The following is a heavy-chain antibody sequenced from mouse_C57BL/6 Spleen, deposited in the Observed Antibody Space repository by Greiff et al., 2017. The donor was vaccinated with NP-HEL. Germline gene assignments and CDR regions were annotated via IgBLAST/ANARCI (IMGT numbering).Heavy chain of an antibody. J-gene: IGHJ2*01. V-gene: IGHV1-64*01. CDR3: ARDDGYYVYYFDY. Sequence: QVQLQQPGAELVKPGASVKLSCKASGYTFTSYWMHWVKQRPGQGLEWIGMIHPNSGSTNYNEKFKSKATLTVDKSSSTAYMQLSSLTSEDSAVYYCARDDGYYVYYFDYWGQGTTLTVSS. CDR1: GYTFTSYW. D-gene: IGHD2-3*01. CDR2: IHPNSGST.